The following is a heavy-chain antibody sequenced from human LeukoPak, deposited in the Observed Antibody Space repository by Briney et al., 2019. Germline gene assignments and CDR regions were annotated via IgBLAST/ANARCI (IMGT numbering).Heavy chain of an antibody. Sequence: GASVKVSCKASGYTFTSYYMHWVRQAPGQGLEWMGIINPSGGSTSYAQKFQGRVTMTRDMSTSTVYMELSSLRSEDTAVYYCARGSITIFGVVITPDFDYWGQGTLVTVSS. J-gene: IGHJ4*02. CDR1: GYTFTSYY. CDR3: ARGSITIFGVVITPDFDY. V-gene: IGHV1-46*01. D-gene: IGHD3-3*01. CDR2: INPSGGST.